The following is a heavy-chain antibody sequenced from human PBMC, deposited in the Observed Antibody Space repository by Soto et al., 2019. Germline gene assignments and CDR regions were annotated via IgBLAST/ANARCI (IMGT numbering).Heavy chain of an antibody. D-gene: IGHD6-19*01. V-gene: IGHV3-33*01. CDR1: GFPFWHYG. J-gene: IGHJ6*02. Sequence: QVQLVEAGGGVVQPGRSLRLSCVGSGFPFWHYGMHWVRQAPGKGLEWVAVIWSDGKKESYAEFVKGRFAISRDNFKDTLYLQMNRLRAEDTAVYYCARDRDGGWLHMDVWGQGTTVTVSS. CDR3: ARDRDGGWLHMDV. CDR2: IWSDGKKE.